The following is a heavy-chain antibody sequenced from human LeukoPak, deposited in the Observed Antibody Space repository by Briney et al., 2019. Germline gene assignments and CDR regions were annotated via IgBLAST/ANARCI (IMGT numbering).Heavy chain of an antibody. Sequence: PGGSLRLSCAASGFTFSSYAMHWVRQAPGKGLEYVSAISSNGGSTHYANSVKGRFTISRDNSKNTLYLQMNSLRVEDTAVYYCAKGSSNWRDYYYFDYWGQGTLVTVSS. CDR3: AKGSSNWRDYYYFDY. CDR2: ISSNGGST. D-gene: IGHD6-13*01. V-gene: IGHV3-64*01. CDR1: GFTFSSYA. J-gene: IGHJ4*02.